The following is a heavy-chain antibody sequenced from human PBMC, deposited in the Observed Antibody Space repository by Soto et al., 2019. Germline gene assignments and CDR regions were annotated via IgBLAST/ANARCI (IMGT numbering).Heavy chain of an antibody. CDR3: ARGPDYEGYFDF. V-gene: IGHV1-3*01. Sequence: ASVKVSCKASGYTFTSYAMHWVRQAPGQRLEWMGWINAGNGNTKYSQKFQGRVTIARDTSASTGYMELSSLRSEDTAVYYCARGPDYEGYFDFWGQGILVPSPQ. J-gene: IGHJ4*02. D-gene: IGHD4-17*01. CDR2: INAGNGNT. CDR1: GYTFTSYA.